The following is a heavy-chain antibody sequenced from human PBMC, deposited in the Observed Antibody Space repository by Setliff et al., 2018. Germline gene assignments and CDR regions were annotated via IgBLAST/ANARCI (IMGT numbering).Heavy chain of an antibody. D-gene: IGHD3-9*01. J-gene: IGHJ6*02. CDR3: ARDRGPFDWLIYYGMDV. CDR2: ISGYNGNT. CDR1: GYTFTSYG. V-gene: IGHV1-18*01. Sequence: ASVKVSCKASGYTFTSYGFSWVRQAPGQGLEWMGWISGYNGNTNYAQKVQGRVTMTTDTSTGTIYMELRSLRADDTAVYYCARDRGPFDWLIYYGMDVWGQGTTVTVSS.